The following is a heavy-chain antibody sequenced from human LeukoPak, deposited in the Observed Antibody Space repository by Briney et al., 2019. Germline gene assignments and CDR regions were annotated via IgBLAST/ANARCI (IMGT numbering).Heavy chain of an antibody. J-gene: IGHJ6*03. D-gene: IGHD3-16*01. CDR2: IYNTGNT. Sequence: PSETLSLTCTVSGGSISSYYWSWIRQPAGKGLEWIGRIYNTGNTNYNPSLKSRVTISVDTSKNQFSLKLSSVTAADTAVYYCARTIMGYYYMDVWGKGTTVTVSS. V-gene: IGHV4-4*07. CDR3: ARTIMGYYYMDV. CDR1: GGSISSYY.